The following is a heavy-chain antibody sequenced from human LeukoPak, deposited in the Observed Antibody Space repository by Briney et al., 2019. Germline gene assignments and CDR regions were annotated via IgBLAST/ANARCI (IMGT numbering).Heavy chain of an antibody. V-gene: IGHV4-59*12. CDR1: GGSISNYY. CDR3: ARETGTNNMDV. Sequence: SETLSLTCTVSGGSISNYYWSWIRQPPGKGLEWIGYISYSGRTKYNPSLQSRVTMSVDTTKHQFSPKLTSVTAADTAVYYCARETGTNNMDVWGQGTPFT. D-gene: IGHD1-7*01. CDR2: ISYSGRT. J-gene: IGHJ6*02.